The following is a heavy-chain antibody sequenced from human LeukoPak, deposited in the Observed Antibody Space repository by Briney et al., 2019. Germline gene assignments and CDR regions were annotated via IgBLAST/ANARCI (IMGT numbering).Heavy chain of an antibody. CDR1: GFTFSSYG. J-gene: IGHJ4*02. Sequence: GGSLRLSCAASGFTFSSYGMHWARQAPGKGLEWVAVISYDGSNKYYADAVKGRFTISRDNSKNTLYLQKNNLRADDTAVYYCAKGLYYGSGKLDYWGQGTLVTVSS. D-gene: IGHD3-10*01. CDR2: ISYDGSNK. CDR3: AKGLYYGSGKLDY. V-gene: IGHV3-30*18.